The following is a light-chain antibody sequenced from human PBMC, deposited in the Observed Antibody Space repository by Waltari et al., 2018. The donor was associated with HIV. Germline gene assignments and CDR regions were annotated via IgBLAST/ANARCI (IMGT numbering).Light chain of an antibody. CDR2: EVN. CDR1: SSDVGGYNY. CDR3: SSYAGSNNLV. V-gene: IGLV2-8*01. J-gene: IGLJ3*02. Sequence: QSALPQSPSASGSPGQSVTISCTGTSSDVGGYNYVSWYQQHPGKAPKLMIYEVNKRPSGVPDRFSGSKSGNTASLTVSGLQAEDEADYYCSSYAGSNNLVFGGGTKLTVL.